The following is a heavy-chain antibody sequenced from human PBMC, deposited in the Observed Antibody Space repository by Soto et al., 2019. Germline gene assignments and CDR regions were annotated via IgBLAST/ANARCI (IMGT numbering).Heavy chain of an antibody. CDR1: GGSISSGGYS. J-gene: IGHJ4*02. V-gene: IGHV4-30-2*01. CDR3: ARAGGLGAVTVDY. D-gene: IGHD6-19*01. CDR2: IYHSGST. Sequence: QLQLQESGSGLVKPSQTLSLTCAVSGGSISSGGYSWSWIRQPPGKGLEWIGYIYHSGSTYYNPSLKSRVTLSVYRSKNQFSLKLSSVTAADTAVYYCARAGGLGAVTVDYWGQGTLVTVSS.